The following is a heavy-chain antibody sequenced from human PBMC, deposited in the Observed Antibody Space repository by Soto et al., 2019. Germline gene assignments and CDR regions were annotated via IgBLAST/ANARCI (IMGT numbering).Heavy chain of an antibody. Sequence: ASVKVSCKASGSNFTSHYMHWVRQAPGQGLESMGIIYPRGGTTIYAQKFQGRVTMTRDTSTHTFYMELSSLRSEDTAMYYCARVGYSSTGTTFHYHGLDVWGQGTTVTVSS. V-gene: IGHV1-46*01. CDR2: IYPRGGTT. D-gene: IGHD3-22*01. CDR3: ARVGYSSTGTTFHYHGLDV. CDR1: GSNFTSHY. J-gene: IGHJ6*02.